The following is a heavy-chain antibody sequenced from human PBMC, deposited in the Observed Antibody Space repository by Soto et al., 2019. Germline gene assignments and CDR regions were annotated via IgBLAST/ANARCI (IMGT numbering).Heavy chain of an antibody. V-gene: IGHV1-58*01. CDR3: AADRTRGRYSYGPTAYYYYYGMDV. CDR2: IVVGSGNT. CDR1: GFTFTSSA. Sequence: GASVKVSCKASGFTFTSSAVQWVRQARGQRLEWIGWIVVGSGNTNYAQKFQERVTITRDMSTSTAYMELSSLRSEDTAVYYCAADRTRGRYSYGPTAYYYYYGMDVWGQGTTVTVSS. J-gene: IGHJ6*02. D-gene: IGHD5-18*01.